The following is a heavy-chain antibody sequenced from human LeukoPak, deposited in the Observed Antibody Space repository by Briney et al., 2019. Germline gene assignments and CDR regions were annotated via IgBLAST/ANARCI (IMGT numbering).Heavy chain of an antibody. CDR1: GYSFTKYD. Sequence: ASVKVSCKSSGYSFTKYDINWVRQATGQGLEWIGWMNPNSGNTDYAQKFQGRVTLMRDTSISTAYMELSSLRSEDTAVYYCATTNYYESNYWGQGTLVTVSS. J-gene: IGHJ4*02. V-gene: IGHV1-8*03. D-gene: IGHD3-3*01. CDR2: MNPNSGNT. CDR3: ATTNYYESNY.